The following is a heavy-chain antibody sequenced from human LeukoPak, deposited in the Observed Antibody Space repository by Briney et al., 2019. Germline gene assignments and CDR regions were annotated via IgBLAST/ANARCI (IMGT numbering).Heavy chain of an antibody. CDR3: ARGRRWERRGGYYFDY. CDR2: INPSGGST. D-gene: IGHD1-26*01. V-gene: IGHV1-46*01. J-gene: IGHJ4*02. CDR1: GYTFTNYY. Sequence: ASVKVSCKASGYTFTNYYMHWVRQAPGQGLEWMGIINPSGGSTSYAQKFQGRVTMTRDMSTSTVYMELSSLRSEDTAVYYYARGRRWERRGGYYFDYWGQGTLVTVSS.